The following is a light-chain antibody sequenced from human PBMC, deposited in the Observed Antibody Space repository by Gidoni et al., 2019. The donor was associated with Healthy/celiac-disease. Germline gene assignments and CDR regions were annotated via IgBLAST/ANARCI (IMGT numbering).Light chain of an antibody. CDR3: LQYLQAPRT. V-gene: IGKV4-1*01. CDR1: QRRLYTTYNNNY. J-gene: IGKJ1*01. CDR2: GAS. Sequence: DVVMTPSPDSLAVSLGERATINCKSSQRRLYTTYNNNYLACYQHTPGQPPKLLIVGASIRDCGVPDRCSGSGAGKDFTLTINSLQAEDVAIYYCLQYLQAPRTFXXXTMVEI.